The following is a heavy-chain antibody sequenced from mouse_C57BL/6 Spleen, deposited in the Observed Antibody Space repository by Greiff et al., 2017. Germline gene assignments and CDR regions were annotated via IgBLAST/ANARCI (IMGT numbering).Heavy chain of an antibody. D-gene: IGHD2-2*01. Sequence: QVQLQQSGAELVRPGTSVKMSCKASGYTFTNYWIGWAKQRPGHGLEWIGVIYPGGGYTNYNEKFKGKATLTADKSSSTAYMQFSSRTSEDSAIYNCASGGGYEGFAYWGQGTLVTVSA. CDR2: IYPGGGYT. V-gene: IGHV1-63*01. J-gene: IGHJ3*01. CDR3: ASGGGYEGFAY. CDR1: GYTFTNYW.